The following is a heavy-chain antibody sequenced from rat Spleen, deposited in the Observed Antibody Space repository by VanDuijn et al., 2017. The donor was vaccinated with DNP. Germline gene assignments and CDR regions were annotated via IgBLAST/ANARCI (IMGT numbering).Heavy chain of an antibody. CDR2: IIYDGSHS. CDR3: VTRGKYGGYDY. CDR1: GFTFSDSA. V-gene: IGHV5S10*01. J-gene: IGHJ2*01. Sequence: EVQLVESGGGLVRPGNSLRLSCAASGFTFSDSAMAWVRQSPKMGLEWVATIIYDGSHSFYRDSVQGRFIISRDNAKATLNLQMDSLRSEDTATYYCVTRGKYGGYDYWGQGVMVTVSS. D-gene: IGHD1-11*01.